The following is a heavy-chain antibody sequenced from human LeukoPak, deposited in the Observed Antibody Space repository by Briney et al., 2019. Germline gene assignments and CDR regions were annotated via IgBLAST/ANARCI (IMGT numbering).Heavy chain of an antibody. J-gene: IGHJ6*02. Sequence: PGGSLRLSCAASGFTFSSYAMSWVRQAPGKGLEWVSAISGSGSSTYYADSVKGRFTISRDNSKNTLYLQMNSLRAEDTAVYYCAKDLSPLYYYYGMDVWGQGTTVTVSS. V-gene: IGHV3-23*01. CDR1: GFTFSSYA. D-gene: IGHD2/OR15-2a*01. CDR2: ISGSGSST. CDR3: AKDLSPLYYYYGMDV.